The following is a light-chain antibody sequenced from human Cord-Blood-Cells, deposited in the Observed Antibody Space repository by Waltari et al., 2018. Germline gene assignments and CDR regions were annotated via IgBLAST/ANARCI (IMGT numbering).Light chain of an antibody. CDR1: KLGDKY. CDR2: QYS. Sequence: SYELTQPPSVSVSPGQTASITCSGDKLGDKYACWYQQKPGQSPVLVIYQYSKRPSGIPGRFSGSNSGNTATLTISGTQAMDEADYYCQAWDSSTYVFGTGTKVTVL. V-gene: IGLV3-1*01. CDR3: QAWDSSTYV. J-gene: IGLJ1*01.